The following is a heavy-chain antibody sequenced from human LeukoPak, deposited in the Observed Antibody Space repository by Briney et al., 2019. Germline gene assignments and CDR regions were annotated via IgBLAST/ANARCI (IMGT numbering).Heavy chain of an antibody. Sequence: GGSLRLSCAASGFTFSSYSMNWVRQAPGKGLEWVSYISSSSSTIYYADSVKGRFTISRDDAKNTLYLQMNSLRAEDTAVYYCVRGGESTWSWGQGTLVTVSS. CDR2: ISSSSSTI. CDR3: VRGGESTWS. CDR1: GFTFSSYS. J-gene: IGHJ5*02. D-gene: IGHD2-15*01. V-gene: IGHV3-48*04.